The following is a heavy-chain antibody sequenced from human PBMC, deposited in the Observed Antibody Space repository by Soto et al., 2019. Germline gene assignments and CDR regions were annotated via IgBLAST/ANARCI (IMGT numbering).Heavy chain of an antibody. CDR3: ARLGRRALPEGSS. Sequence: PGESLKISCKGSGYSFTSYWISWVRQMSGKGLEWMGRIDPSDSYTNYSPSFQVHLTISADKCIRTAYLQWSSLKASDTAMNYCARLGRRALPEGSSWGRGSLVTISS. D-gene: IGHD7-27*01. CDR2: IDPSDSYT. CDR1: GYSFTSYW. V-gene: IGHV5-10-1*01. J-gene: IGHJ4*02.